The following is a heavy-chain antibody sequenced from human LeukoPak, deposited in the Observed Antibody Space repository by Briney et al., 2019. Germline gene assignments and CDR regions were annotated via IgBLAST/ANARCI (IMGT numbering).Heavy chain of an antibody. Sequence: GASVKVSCKAPGGTFSSYAISWVRQAPGQGLEWMGRIIPILGIANYAQKFQGRVTITADKSTSTAYMELSSLRSEDTAVYYCARTYYYDSSGYLYYFDYWGQGTLVTVSS. V-gene: IGHV1-69*04. CDR1: GGTFSSYA. D-gene: IGHD3-22*01. CDR3: ARTYYYDSSGYLYYFDY. J-gene: IGHJ4*02. CDR2: IIPILGIA.